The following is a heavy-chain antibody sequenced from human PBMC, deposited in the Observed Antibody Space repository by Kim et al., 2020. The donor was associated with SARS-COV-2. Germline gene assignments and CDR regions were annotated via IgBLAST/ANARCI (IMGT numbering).Heavy chain of an antibody. CDR3: VGGIGWLTDY. CDR1: ALTLSHYW. CDR2: IEQDGSET. J-gene: IGHJ4*02. Sequence: GGSLRLSCAASALTLSHYWMNWVRQAPGKGLEWVANIEQDGSETNYLDSVRGRFTISRDNAKNSVYLQMNSLRAEDTAIYFCVGGIGWLTDYWGQGTLVTVSS. D-gene: IGHD6-19*01. V-gene: IGHV3-7*03.